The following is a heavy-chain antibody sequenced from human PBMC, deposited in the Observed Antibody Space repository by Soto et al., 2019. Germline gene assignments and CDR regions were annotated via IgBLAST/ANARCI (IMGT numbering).Heavy chain of an antibody. D-gene: IGHD4-17*01. Sequence: SGPTLVNPTQTLTLTCTFSGFSLSTSGVGVGWIRQPPGKALEWLALIYWNDDKRYSPSLKSRLTITKDTSKNQVVLTMTNMDSVDTATYYCAHLTGYYEPGGYWGQGTLVTVSS. V-gene: IGHV2-5*01. CDR3: AHLTGYYEPGGY. J-gene: IGHJ4*02. CDR1: GFSLSTSGVG. CDR2: IYWNDDK.